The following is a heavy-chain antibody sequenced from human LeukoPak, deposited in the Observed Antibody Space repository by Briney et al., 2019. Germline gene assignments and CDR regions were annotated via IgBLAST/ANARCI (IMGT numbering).Heavy chain of an antibody. J-gene: IGHJ3*02. Sequence: GGSLRLSCAGSGFTMRNDFMTWVRQAPRKGLEWVGRIKSELDGGTTDYAAPVKGRLAISRDSTNNLYLQMNSLRTEDTAIYYCALAWFGESRDGLDIWGHGTTVAVSS. CDR3: ALAWFGESRDGLDI. CDR1: GFTMRNDF. CDR2: IKSELDGGTT. V-gene: IGHV3-15*01. D-gene: IGHD3-10*01.